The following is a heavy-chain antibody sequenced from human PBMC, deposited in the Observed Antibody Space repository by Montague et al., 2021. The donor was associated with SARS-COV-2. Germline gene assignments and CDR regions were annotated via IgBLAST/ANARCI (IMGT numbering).Heavy chain of an antibody. V-gene: IGHV4-38-2*02. CDR3: ARGRVTRAGFDY. Sequence: SETQSLTCSVSGYFIGTGYHWGWIRQSPGKGLEWIGSNYLHGNAYYNPSLNSRVTISLDTSNNQFSLRLTSVTTSDTAVYYCARGRVTRAGFDYWGQGIRVIVSS. CDR2: NYLHGNA. CDR1: GYFIGTGYH. J-gene: IGHJ4*02. D-gene: IGHD2-21*02.